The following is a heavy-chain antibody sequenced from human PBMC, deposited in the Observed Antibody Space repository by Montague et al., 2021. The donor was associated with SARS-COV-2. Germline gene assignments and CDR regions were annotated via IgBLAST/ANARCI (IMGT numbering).Heavy chain of an antibody. CDR1: GFTDTTYD. Sequence: SLRLSCAASGFTDTTYDMHWVRQAPGRGLEWVSYITDSGTTMYYADSVRGRFTVSRDNARNSLFLQMDSLRVEDTAVYYWVREPSSGDLRFTFGLWGRGTLVTVAS. CDR2: ITDSGTTM. CDR3: VREPSSGDLRFTFGL. D-gene: IGHD1-26*01. V-gene: IGHV3-48*03. J-gene: IGHJ2*01.